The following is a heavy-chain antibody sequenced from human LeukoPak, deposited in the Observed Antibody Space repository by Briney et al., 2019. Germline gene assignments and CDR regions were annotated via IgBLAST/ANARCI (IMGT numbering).Heavy chain of an antibody. D-gene: IGHD4-17*01. CDR3: ARGGDYGDCDFFDY. CDR2: IKQDGSEK. Sequence: PGGSLRLSCAASGFTFSSYWLSWVRQAPGKGLEWVANIKQDGSEKYYVDSVKGRFTISRDNAKNSLYLQMNSLRAEDTAVYYCARGGDYGDCDFFDYWGQGTLVTVSS. V-gene: IGHV3-7*01. CDR1: GFTFSSYW. J-gene: IGHJ4*02.